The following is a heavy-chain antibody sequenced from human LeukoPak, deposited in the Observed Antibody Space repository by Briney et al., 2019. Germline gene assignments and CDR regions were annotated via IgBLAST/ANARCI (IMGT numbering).Heavy chain of an antibody. J-gene: IGHJ4*02. Sequence: GGSLRLSCAASGFTFRNYNMHWVRQPPGKGLEWVAFIRNDGGNKNYADSVKGRFTISRDNPKNTLYLQMDSLRAEDMAVYYCAKDSSGWATDYWGQGTLDTVSS. CDR1: GFTFRNYN. CDR3: AKDSSGWATDY. CDR2: IRNDGGNK. D-gene: IGHD6-19*01. V-gene: IGHV3-30*02.